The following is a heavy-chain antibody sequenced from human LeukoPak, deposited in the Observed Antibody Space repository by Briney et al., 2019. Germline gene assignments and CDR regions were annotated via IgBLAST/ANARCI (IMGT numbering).Heavy chain of an antibody. CDR3: ARHPAAGLFEYCHH. CDR2: IYPDYSDH. Sequence: WESPKTSRKSLGYSFTNFWIGLVRQIPGKGLEWMVIIYPDYSDHIYSPSFQGQVTISADQSSATAYLQWSRLKASDTALYYCARHPAAGLFEYCHHWGQGTLVTVSS. D-gene: IGHD6-13*01. J-gene: IGHJ4*01. V-gene: IGHV5-51*01. CDR1: GYSFTNFW.